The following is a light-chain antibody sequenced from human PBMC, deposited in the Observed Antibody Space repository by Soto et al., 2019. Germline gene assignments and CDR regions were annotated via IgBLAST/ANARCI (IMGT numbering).Light chain of an antibody. CDR2: GNI. J-gene: IGLJ1*01. CDR3: QSYDSTLTSRYV. V-gene: IGLV1-40*02. Sequence: QSAVTQPPSVSGAIGEGVTISCTGRSSNIGAGYDVHWYQQRPGTAPKLLIFGNINRPSGVPDRFSGSKSGTSASLAITGLQAEYEADYYCQSYDSTLTSRYVFGTGTKVTVL. CDR1: SSNIGAGYD.